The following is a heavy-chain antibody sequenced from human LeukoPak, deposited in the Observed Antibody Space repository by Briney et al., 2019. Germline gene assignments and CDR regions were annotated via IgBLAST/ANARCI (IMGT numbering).Heavy chain of an antibody. CDR1: GFTFSTYW. V-gene: IGHV3-7*05. Sequence: AGGSLRLSCAASGFTFSTYWMTWVRQAPGKGLEWVANINPDGGAQYYVDSLKGRFTVSRDNAKSSLYLQMNSLRGEDTAVYYCARWVITPYYGMDVWGQGTTVTVSS. CDR2: INPDGGAQ. CDR3: ARWVITPYYGMDV. D-gene: IGHD3-16*01. J-gene: IGHJ6*02.